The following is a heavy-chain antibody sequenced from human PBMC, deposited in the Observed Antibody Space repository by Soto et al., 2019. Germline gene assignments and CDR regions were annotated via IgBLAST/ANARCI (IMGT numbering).Heavy chain of an antibody. Sequence: EVQLVESGGGLVQPGGSLRLSCAASGFTFSSYDMHWVRQATGKGLEWVSAIGTAGDPYYPGSVKGRFTISRENAKNSLYRQRNSLRAGDTAVYYCARADSSGWYSNYYYGMDVWGQGTTVTVSS. CDR2: IGTAGDP. J-gene: IGHJ6*02. V-gene: IGHV3-13*05. CDR1: GFTFSSYD. D-gene: IGHD6-19*01. CDR3: ARADSSGWYSNYYYGMDV.